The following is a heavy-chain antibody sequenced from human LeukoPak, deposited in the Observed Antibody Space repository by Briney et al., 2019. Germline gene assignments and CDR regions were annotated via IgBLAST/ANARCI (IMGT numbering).Heavy chain of an antibody. V-gene: IGHV5-51*01. CDR1: GYNFTTYW. Sequence: KAGASLQISCETSGYNFTTYWIGWERQMPGKGLEWMSIIYPGGSDTRYSPSFQGQVTISADKSISTAYLQWSSLKASDTAMYYCARLCGAGCPPGAFDLWGQGTMVTVSS. J-gene: IGHJ3*01. CDR3: ARLCGAGCPPGAFDL. D-gene: IGHD2-21*02. CDR2: IYPGGSDT.